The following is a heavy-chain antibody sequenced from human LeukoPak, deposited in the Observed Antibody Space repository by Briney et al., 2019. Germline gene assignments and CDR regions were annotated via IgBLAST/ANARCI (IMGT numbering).Heavy chain of an antibody. CDR3: AKLSGKTVAGTNYYFDY. CDR2: ISGSGGST. Sequence: GGSLRLSCAASGFTFSSYAMSWVRQAPGKGLEWVSAISGSGGSTYYADSVKGRFTISRDNSKNTLFLQMNSLRAEDTALYYCAKLSGKTVAGTNYYFDYWGQGTLVTVSS. D-gene: IGHD6-19*01. CDR1: GFTFSSYA. V-gene: IGHV3-23*01. J-gene: IGHJ4*02.